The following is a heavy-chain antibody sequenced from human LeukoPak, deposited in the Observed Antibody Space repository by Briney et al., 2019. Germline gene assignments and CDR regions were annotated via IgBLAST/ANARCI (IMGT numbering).Heavy chain of an antibody. V-gene: IGHV1-18*01. CDR2: ISAYNGNT. CDR1: GYTFTSYG. CDR3: AKVVHPDAFDI. Sequence: ASVKGSCKASGYTFTSYGISWVRQATGQGLEWMGWISAYNGNTNYAQKLQGRVTMTTDTSTSTAYMELRSLRSDDTAVYYCAKVVHPDAFDIWGQGTMVTVSS. J-gene: IGHJ3*02.